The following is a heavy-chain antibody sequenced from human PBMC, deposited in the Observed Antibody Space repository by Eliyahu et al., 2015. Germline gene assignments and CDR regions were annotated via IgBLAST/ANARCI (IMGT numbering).Heavy chain of an antibody. J-gene: IGHJ6*03. CDR2: IYYSGST. CDR1: GGSISSGDYY. Sequence: QVQLQESGPGLVKPSQTLSLTCTVSGGSISSGDYYWXWIRQPPGKGLEWIGYIYYSGSTYYNPSLKSRVTISVDTSKNQFSLKLSSVTAADTAVYYCARVENGSGSYPAPRYYYYMDVWGKGTTVTVSS. CDR3: ARVENGSGSYPAPRYYYYMDV. V-gene: IGHV4-30-4*01. D-gene: IGHD3-10*01.